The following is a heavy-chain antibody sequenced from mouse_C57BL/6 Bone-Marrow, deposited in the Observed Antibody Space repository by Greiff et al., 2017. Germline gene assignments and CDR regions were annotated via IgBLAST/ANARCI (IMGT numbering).Heavy chain of an antibody. CDR3: ARQDGHYYAMDY. J-gene: IGHJ4*01. Sequence: QVQLKESGPELVKPGASVKISCKASGYAFSSSWMNWVKQRPGKGLEWIGRIYPGDGDTNYNGKFKGKATLTADKSSSTAYMQLSSLTSEDSAVYFCARQDGHYYAMDYWGQGTSVTVSS. CDR1: GYAFSSSW. V-gene: IGHV1-82*01. D-gene: IGHD2-3*01. CDR2: IYPGDGDT.